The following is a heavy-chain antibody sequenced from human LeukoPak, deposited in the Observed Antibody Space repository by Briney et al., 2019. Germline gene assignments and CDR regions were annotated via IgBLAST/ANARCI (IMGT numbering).Heavy chain of an antibody. Sequence: GGSLRLSCAASGFIFSSHGMNWVRQAPGKGLEWVSGISPSGDITYYADSVKGRFTISRDNSKNTVYLQMNSLRAEDTAVYYCAKGEGDFDYWGQGSLVTVSS. J-gene: IGHJ4*02. V-gene: IGHV3-23*01. CDR3: AKGEGDFDY. D-gene: IGHD3-16*01. CDR1: GFIFSSHG. CDR2: ISPSGDIT.